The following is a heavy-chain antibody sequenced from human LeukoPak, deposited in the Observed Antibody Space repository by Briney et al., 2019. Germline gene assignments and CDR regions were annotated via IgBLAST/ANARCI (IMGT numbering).Heavy chain of an antibody. CDR2: ITYDGITT. CDR1: GFTLSSCG. CDR3: VKEQGSGYYRTADY. Sequence: PGGSLSLSCVASGFTLSSCGMHWVRQAPGKGLEWVAVITYDGITTYSDDSVKGRFTISRDTSKSTLHLQMNNLRPEDTAMYFCVKEQGSGYYRTADYWGQGTLVTVSS. V-gene: IGHV3-30*18. J-gene: IGHJ4*02. D-gene: IGHD3-10*01.